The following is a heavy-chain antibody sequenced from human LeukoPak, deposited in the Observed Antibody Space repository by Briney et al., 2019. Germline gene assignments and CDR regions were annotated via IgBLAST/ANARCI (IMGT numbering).Heavy chain of an antibody. V-gene: IGHV4-34*01. Sequence: SETLSLTCAVYGGSFSGYYWSWIRQPPGKGLEWIGEINHSGSTNYNPSLKSRVTISVDTSKNQFSLKLSSVTAADTAVYYCARESADKVPFDYWGQGTLVTVSS. J-gene: IGHJ4*02. CDR1: GGSFSGYY. D-gene: IGHD3-22*01. CDR2: INHSGST. CDR3: ARESADKVPFDY.